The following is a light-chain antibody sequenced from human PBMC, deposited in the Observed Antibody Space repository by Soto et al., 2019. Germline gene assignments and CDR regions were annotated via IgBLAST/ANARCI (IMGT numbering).Light chain of an antibody. CDR1: QRIDTW. J-gene: IGKJ1*01. V-gene: IGKV1-5*03. CDR3: QQANSFPRT. CDR2: KAT. Sequence: DIQMTQSPSTLSASIGDRVTITCRASQRIDTWLAWYQQKPGTAPKLLIYKATILQSGVPPRFSGGGSGTDFSLTISSLHPEDFATYYCQQANSFPRTFGQGTKVDIK.